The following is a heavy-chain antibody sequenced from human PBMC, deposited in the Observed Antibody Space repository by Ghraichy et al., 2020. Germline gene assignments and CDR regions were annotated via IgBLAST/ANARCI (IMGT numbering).Heavy chain of an antibody. J-gene: IGHJ6*02. CDR3: ARGGDYSLGYYYYGMDV. CDR2: IWYDGSNK. Sequence: GESLNISCAASGFTFSSYGMHWVRQAPGKGLEWVAVIWYDGSNKYYADSVKGRFTISRDNSKNTLYLQMNSLRAEDTAVYYCARGGDYSLGYYYYGMDVWGQGTTVTVSS. D-gene: IGHD4-17*01. V-gene: IGHV3-33*01. CDR1: GFTFSSYG.